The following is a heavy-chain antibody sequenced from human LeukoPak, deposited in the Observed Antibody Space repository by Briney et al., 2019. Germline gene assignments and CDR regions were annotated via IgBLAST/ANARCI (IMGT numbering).Heavy chain of an antibody. V-gene: IGHV3-66*01. D-gene: IGHD6-6*01. CDR3: AKDKIGIRPGSLDY. Sequence: GGSLRLSCAASGFTVSSNYMSWVRQAPGKGLEWVSVIYSGGSTYYADSVKGRFTISRDNSKNTLYLQMNSLRGEDTALYYCAKDKIGIRPGSLDYWGQGTLVTVSS. CDR1: GFTVSSNY. CDR2: IYSGGST. J-gene: IGHJ4*02.